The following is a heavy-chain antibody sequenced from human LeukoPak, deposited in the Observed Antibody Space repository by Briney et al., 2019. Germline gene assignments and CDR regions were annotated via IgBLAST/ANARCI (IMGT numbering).Heavy chain of an antibody. Sequence: ASVKVSCKASGYTFTSYAISWVRQAPGQGLEWMGGIIPIFGTANYAQKFQGRVTITTDESTSTAYMELSSLRSEDTAVYYCARGEYWGPTVTTDYWGQGTLVTVSS. CDR1: GYTFTSYA. D-gene: IGHD4-17*01. CDR3: ARGEYWGPTVTTDY. V-gene: IGHV1-69*05. CDR2: IIPIFGTA. J-gene: IGHJ4*02.